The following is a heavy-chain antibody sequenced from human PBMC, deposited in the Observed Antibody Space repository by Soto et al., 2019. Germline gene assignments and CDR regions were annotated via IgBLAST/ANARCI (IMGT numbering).Heavy chain of an antibody. Sequence: QVHLVESGGGVVQPGRSLRLSCAASGFSFSTYGMHWVRQAPGKGLEWVAFISNDGSNKYYADSVKGRFTISRDNSKNPLYLLINSLGAEDTAVYYCAKGCGNYWAFDYWGQGTLVTVSS. J-gene: IGHJ4*02. CDR1: GFSFSTYG. D-gene: IGHD1-26*01. CDR3: AKGCGNYWAFDY. V-gene: IGHV3-30*18. CDR2: ISNDGSNK.